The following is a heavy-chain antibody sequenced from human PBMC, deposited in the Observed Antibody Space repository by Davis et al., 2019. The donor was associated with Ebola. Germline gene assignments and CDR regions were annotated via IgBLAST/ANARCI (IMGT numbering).Heavy chain of an antibody. CDR3: ARVKVSTPNYYYMDV. CDR1: GDSVSSGG. V-gene: IGHV6-1*01. CDR2: TYYSSKWYN. Sequence: HSQTLSLTCAISGDSVSSGGWNWIRQSPSRGLEWLGRTYYSSKWYNDYAVSVESRIIINSDTSKNQFSLHLNSVAPEDTAVYYCARVKVSTPNYYYMDVWGQGTTVTVSS. D-gene: IGHD5/OR15-5a*01. J-gene: IGHJ6*02.